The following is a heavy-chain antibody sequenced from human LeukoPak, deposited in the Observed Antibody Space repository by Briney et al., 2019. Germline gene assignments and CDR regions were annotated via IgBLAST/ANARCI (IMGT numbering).Heavy chain of an antibody. CDR1: GGTFSSYA. CDR2: IIPIFGTA. CDR3: ARVWGTVTTTYWFDP. V-gene: IGHV1-69*05. D-gene: IGHD4-17*01. J-gene: IGHJ5*02. Sequence: GASVKVSCKASGGTFSSYAISWVRQAPGQGLEWMGGIIPIFGTANYAQKFQGRVTITTDESTSTAYMELSSLRSEDTAVYYCARVWGTVTTTYWFDPWGQGTLVTVSS.